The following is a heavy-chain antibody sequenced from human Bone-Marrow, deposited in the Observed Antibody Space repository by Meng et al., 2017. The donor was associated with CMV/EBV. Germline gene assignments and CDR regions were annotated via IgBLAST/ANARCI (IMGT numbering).Heavy chain of an antibody. CDR3: ATGVRLDY. CDR2: IGEDGSEK. V-gene: IGHV3-7*01. J-gene: IGHJ4*02. Sequence: ESLKISCVASGFNFSNYWMTWVRQAPGKGLEWVANIGEDGSEKFYVDSVKGRFTISRDNAKASLSLQMRTLRAEDTAVYYCATGVRLDYWGQGALVTVSS. D-gene: IGHD3-3*01. CDR1: GFNFSNYW.